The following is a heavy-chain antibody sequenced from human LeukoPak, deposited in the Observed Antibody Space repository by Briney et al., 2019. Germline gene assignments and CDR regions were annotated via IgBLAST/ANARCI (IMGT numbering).Heavy chain of an antibody. Sequence: GESLKISCHGSGYSFTSYCIGWVRQMPVKGLEWMGIIYPGDSDTRYSPSFQGQVTISADKSISTAYLQWGSLKASDTAMYYCARHLGDYGDFAFDYWGQGTLVTVSS. CDR1: GYSFTSYC. CDR3: ARHLGDYGDFAFDY. V-gene: IGHV5-51*01. D-gene: IGHD4-17*01. CDR2: IYPGDSDT. J-gene: IGHJ4*02.